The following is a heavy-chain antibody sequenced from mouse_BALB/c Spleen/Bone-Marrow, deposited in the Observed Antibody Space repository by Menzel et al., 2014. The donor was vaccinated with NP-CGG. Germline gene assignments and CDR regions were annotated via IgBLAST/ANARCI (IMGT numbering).Heavy chain of an antibody. CDR1: GYTFSSYW. V-gene: IGHV1-9*01. Sequence: QVQLQQSGAELMKPGASVKISCKATGYTFSSYWIEWVKQRPGHGLEWIGEILPGRGSTNYNEKFKGKATLTVDTSSSTAYVDLSSLTSEDSAVYYCARSGFDYWGQGTTLTVSS. J-gene: IGHJ2*01. D-gene: IGHD4-1*01. CDR2: ILPGRGST. CDR3: ARSGFDY.